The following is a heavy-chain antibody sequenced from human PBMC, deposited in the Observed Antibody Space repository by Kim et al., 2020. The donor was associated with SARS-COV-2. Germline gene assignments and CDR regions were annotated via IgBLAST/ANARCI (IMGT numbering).Heavy chain of an antibody. V-gene: IGHV4-59*01. J-gene: IGHJ3*01. Sequence: SETLSLTCTVSGGSISSYYWSWIRQPPGKGLEWIGYIYYSGSTNYNPSLKSRVTISVDTSKNQFSLKLSSVTPADTAVYYCARASRSTIFGVVTAPRAF. CDR1: GGSISSYY. CDR3: ARASRSTIFGVVTAPRAF. CDR2: IYYSGST. D-gene: IGHD3-3*01.